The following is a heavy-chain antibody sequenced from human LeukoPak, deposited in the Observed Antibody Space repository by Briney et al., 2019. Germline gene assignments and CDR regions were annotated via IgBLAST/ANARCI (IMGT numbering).Heavy chain of an antibody. CDR2: ISSGGGST. D-gene: IGHD6-6*01. V-gene: IGHV3-23*01. CDR3: ANARGTSSSYFDL. CDR1: GFTFSSYA. J-gene: IGHJ2*01. Sequence: TGGSLRLSCAASGFTFSSYAMGWVRQPPGKGLEWVSGISSGGGSTYYTDSMKGRFTISRDNSKNTLYLQMNSLTAEDTALYYCANARGTSSSYFDLWGRGTVVTVSS.